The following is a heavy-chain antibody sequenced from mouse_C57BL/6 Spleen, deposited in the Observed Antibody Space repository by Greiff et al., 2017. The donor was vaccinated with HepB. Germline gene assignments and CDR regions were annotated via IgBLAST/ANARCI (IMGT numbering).Heavy chain of an antibody. Sequence: VQLQQSGTVLARPGASVKMSCKTSGYKFNSYWMHWVKQRPGQGLEWIGAIYPGNSDTSYNQKFKGKAKLTAVTSASTAYMELSSLTNEDSAVYYCTRQGVYYDYDGGFAYWGQGTLVTVSA. CDR2: IYPGNSDT. D-gene: IGHD2-4*01. CDR3: TRQGVYYDYDGGFAY. CDR1: GYKFNSYW. V-gene: IGHV1-5*01. J-gene: IGHJ3*01.